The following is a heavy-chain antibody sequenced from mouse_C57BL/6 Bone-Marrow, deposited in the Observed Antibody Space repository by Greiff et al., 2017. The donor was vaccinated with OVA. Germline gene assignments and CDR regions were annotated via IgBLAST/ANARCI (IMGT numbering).Heavy chain of an antibody. J-gene: IGHJ4*01. CDR2: IRNTANGYTT. Sequence: EVHLVESGGGLVQPGGSLSLSCAASGFTFTDYYMSWVRQPPGKALEWLGFIRNTANGYTTEYSASVKGRFTISRDTSQSILYSQTNARRAEDSATYYGARWGYIDYDDGYAMDYWGQGTSVTVSS. D-gene: IGHD2-4*01. V-gene: IGHV7-3*01. CDR3: ARWGYIDYDDGYAMDY. CDR1: GFTFTDYY.